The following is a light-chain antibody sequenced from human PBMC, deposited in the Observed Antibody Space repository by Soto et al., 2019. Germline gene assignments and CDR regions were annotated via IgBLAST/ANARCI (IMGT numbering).Light chain of an antibody. CDR1: QSVSSY. V-gene: IGKV3-11*01. CDR2: DAS. J-gene: IGKJ1*01. CDR3: QEYSSYWT. Sequence: EIVLTQSPATLSLSPGERATLSCRASQSVSSYLAWYQQKPGQAPRLLIYDASNRATGIPARFSGSGSGTEFTLIISSLQSDDFATYYCQEYSSYWTFGQGTKVDIK.